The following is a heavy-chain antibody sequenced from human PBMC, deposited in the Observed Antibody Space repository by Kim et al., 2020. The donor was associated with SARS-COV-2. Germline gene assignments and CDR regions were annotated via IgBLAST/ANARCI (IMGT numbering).Heavy chain of an antibody. CDR1: GFTFDDYG. V-gene: IGHV3-20*01. D-gene: IGHD6-13*01. J-gene: IGHJ6*02. CDR2: INWNGGST. Sequence: GGSLRLSCAASGFTFDDYGMSWVRQAPGKGLEWVSGINWNGGSTGYADSVKGRFTISRDNAKNSLYLQMNSLRAEDTALYHCARGPYSSSWYGPYYYGMDVWGQGATVTVSS. CDR3: ARGPYSSSWYGPYYYGMDV.